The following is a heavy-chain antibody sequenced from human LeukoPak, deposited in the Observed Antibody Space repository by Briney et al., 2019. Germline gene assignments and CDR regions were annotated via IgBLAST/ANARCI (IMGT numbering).Heavy chain of an antibody. J-gene: IGHJ4*02. D-gene: IGHD7-27*01. Sequence: KSGGSLRLSCAASGFTFSRYSMIWVRQAPGKGLEWVSAISSDSTWIYYADSVKGRFTISRDNAKKTLYLQMNSLRAEDTAVYYCGRGHWGLDYWGQGALVTVSS. V-gene: IGHV3-21*01. CDR1: GFTFSRYS. CDR3: GRGHWGLDY. CDR2: ISSDSTWI.